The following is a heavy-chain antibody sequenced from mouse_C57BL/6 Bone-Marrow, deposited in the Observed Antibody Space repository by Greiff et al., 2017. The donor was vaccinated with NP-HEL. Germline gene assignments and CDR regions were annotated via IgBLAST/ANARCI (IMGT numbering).Heavy chain of an antibody. Sequence: CAASGIDFSRYWMSWVRRAPGKGLEWIGEINPDSSTINYAPSLKDKFIISRDNAKNTLYLQMSKVRSEDTALYYCASSAYYSNYWFAYWGQGTLVTVSA. CDR3: ASSAYYSNYWFAY. CDR2: INPDSSTI. J-gene: IGHJ3*01. D-gene: IGHD2-5*01. CDR1: GIDFSRYW. V-gene: IGHV4-1*01.